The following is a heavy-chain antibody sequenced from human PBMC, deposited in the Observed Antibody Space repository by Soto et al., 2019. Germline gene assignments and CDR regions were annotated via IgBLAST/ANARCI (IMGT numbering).Heavy chain of an antibody. CDR1: GFTFDDYA. Sequence: EVQLVESGGGLVQPGRSLRLSCAASGFTFDDYAMHWVRQAPGKGLEWVSGISWNSGSIGYADSVKGRFTISRDNAKNSLYLQMNSLRAEDTALYYCAKDPHCSVYYLPFPYYFDYWGQGTLVTGSS. V-gene: IGHV3-9*01. D-gene: IGHD2-15*01. CDR2: ISWNSGSI. J-gene: IGHJ4*02. CDR3: AKDPHCSVYYLPFPYYFDY.